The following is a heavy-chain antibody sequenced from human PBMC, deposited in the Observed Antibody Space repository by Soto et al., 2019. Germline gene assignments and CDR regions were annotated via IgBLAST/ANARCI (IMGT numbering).Heavy chain of an antibody. J-gene: IGHJ4*02. CDR2: INAGNGNT. Sequence: SVYGSCKASGYSFTSYAMHWVRQAPGQRLEWMGWINAGNGNTKYSQKFQGRVTITRDTSASTAYMELSSLRSEDTAVYYCARDLGGWPDYWGQGTLVSVSS. D-gene: IGHD2-15*01. CDR1: GYSFTSYA. CDR3: ARDLGGWPDY. V-gene: IGHV1-3*01.